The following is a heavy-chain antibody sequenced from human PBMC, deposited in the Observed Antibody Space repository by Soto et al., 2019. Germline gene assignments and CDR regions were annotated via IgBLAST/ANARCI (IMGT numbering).Heavy chain of an antibody. V-gene: IGHV3-30*18. Sequence: PGGSLRLSCAASGSTFSSYGMHWVRQAPGKGLEWVAVISYDGSNKYYADSVKGRFTISRDNSKNTLYLQMNSLRAEDTAVYYCAKGLGSLYYYYYGMDVWGQGTTVTVSS. CDR2: ISYDGSNK. J-gene: IGHJ6*02. CDR3: AKGLGSLYYYYYGMDV. CDR1: GSTFSSYG.